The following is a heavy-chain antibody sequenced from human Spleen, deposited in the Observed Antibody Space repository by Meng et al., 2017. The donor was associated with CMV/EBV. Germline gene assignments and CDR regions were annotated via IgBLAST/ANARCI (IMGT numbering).Heavy chain of an antibody. J-gene: IGHJ4*02. V-gene: IGHV3-30*04. CDR1: GFTFSSSA. D-gene: IGHD1-7*01. CDR2: MAYDGTNK. Sequence: GESLKISCAASGFTFSSSAIHWVRQAPGKGLEWVAVMAYDGTNKYYADSVKGRFTISRDNSKNTLYLQVNSLRAEDTAVYHCARGNYRGFDYWGQGTLVTVSS. CDR3: ARGNYRGFDY.